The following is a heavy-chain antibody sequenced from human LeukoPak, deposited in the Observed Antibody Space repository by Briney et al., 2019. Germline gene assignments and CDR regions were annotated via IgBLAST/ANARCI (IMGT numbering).Heavy chain of an antibody. J-gene: IGHJ3*02. V-gene: IGHV4-59*01. CDR3: ARVGGRGYSYGHDAFDI. CDR2: IYYSGST. Sequence: PSETLSLTCTVSGDSFSSSYWSWIRQPPGKGLEWIGDIYYSGSTNYNPSLKSRVTISVDTSKNQFSLNLSSVTAADTAVYYCARVGGRGYSYGHDAFDIWGQGAMVTVSS. CDR1: GDSFSSSY. D-gene: IGHD5-18*01.